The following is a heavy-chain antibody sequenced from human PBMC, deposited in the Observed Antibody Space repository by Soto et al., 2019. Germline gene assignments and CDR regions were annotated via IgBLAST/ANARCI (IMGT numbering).Heavy chain of an antibody. V-gene: IGHV2-5*02. CDR1: GFSLSTSGVG. D-gene: IGHD3-10*01. Sequence: QITLKESGPTLVKPTQTLTLTCTFSGFSLSTSGVGVGWIRQPPGKALAWLALIYWDDDKRYSTSLKSRLTITKDTSKNQVVLKMPNMDPVDTATYSCAHAKEPLEYYGSGSFDYWGQGTLVTVSS. CDR2: IYWDDDK. J-gene: IGHJ4*02. CDR3: AHAKEPLEYYGSGSFDY.